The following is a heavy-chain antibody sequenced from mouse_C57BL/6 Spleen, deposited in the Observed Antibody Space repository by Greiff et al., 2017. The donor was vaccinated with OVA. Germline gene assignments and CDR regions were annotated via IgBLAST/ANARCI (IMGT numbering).Heavy chain of an antibody. CDR3: ARKDSNYAMDY. V-gene: IGHV1-82*01. Sequence: QVQLQQSGPELVKPGASVKISCKASGYAFSSSWMNWVKQRPGKGLEWIGRIYPGDGDTNYNGKFKGKATLTADKSSSTAYMQLSSLTSEDSAVYFCARKDSNYAMDYWGQGTSVTVSS. CDR1: GYAFSSSW. CDR2: IYPGDGDT. J-gene: IGHJ4*01. D-gene: IGHD2-5*01.